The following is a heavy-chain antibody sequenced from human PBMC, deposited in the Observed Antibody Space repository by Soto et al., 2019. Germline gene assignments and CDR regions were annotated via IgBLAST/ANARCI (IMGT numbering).Heavy chain of an antibody. J-gene: IGHJ4*02. D-gene: IGHD2-21*01. Sequence: PGGSLRLSCAASGFTFSDYYMSWIRQAPGKGLEWVSSISGSGSTIYYADPVKGRFTISRDNAKNTLYLQMNSLSAEDTAIYYCAKEMIASTLADFFDYWGQGILVTVSS. CDR1: GFTFSDYY. V-gene: IGHV3-11*01. CDR2: ISGSGSTI. CDR3: AKEMIASTLADFFDY.